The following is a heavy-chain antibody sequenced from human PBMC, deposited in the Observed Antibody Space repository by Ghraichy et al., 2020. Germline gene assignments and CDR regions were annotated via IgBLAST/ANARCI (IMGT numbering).Heavy chain of an antibody. J-gene: IGHJ4*02. Sequence: GGSLRLSCAASGFNFGDFDMNWVRQAPGKGLEWIAYISGSETTIYYATSVRGRFTISRDNAKNSLYLQLNSLTVEDTGIYFCARERVTPPFDYWGQGTLVTVSS. CDR3: ARERVTPPFDY. D-gene: IGHD2-21*02. CDR2: ISGSETTI. CDR1: GFNFGDFD. V-gene: IGHV3-48*03.